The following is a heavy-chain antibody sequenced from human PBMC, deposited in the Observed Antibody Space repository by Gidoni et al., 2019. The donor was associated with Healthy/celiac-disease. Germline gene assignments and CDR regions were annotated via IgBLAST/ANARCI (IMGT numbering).Heavy chain of an antibody. Sequence: QVQLVQSGAEVKKPGASVKVSCKASGYTFTGSYMHWVRQAPGQGLEWMGWINPNSGGTNYAQKFQGWVTMTRDTSISTAYMELSRLRSDDTAVYYCARDRTSVFGDYYYGMDVWGQGTTVTVSS. CDR1: GYTFTGSY. D-gene: IGHD3-3*01. CDR2: INPNSGGT. CDR3: ARDRTSVFGDYYYGMDV. V-gene: IGHV1-2*04. J-gene: IGHJ6*02.